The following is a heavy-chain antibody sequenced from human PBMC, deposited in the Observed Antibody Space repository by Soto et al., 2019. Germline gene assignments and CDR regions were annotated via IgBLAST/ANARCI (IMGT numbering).Heavy chain of an antibody. V-gene: IGHV4-30-2*02. Sequence: SETLSLTCAVSGGSICSGGYSWSWIRQPPGKGLEWIGYIYHSGSTYYNPSLKSRLTMSVDMPNNQFSLKLNSLTAADTAVYYCARTTEKDGKEGLDYWGQGTQVTVSS. D-gene: IGHD4-4*01. J-gene: IGHJ4*02. CDR3: ARTTEKDGKEGLDY. CDR1: GGSICSGGYS. CDR2: IYHSGST.